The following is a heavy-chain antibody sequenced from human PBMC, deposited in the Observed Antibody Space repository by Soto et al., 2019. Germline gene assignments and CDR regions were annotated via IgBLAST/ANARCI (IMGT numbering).Heavy chain of an antibody. V-gene: IGHV4-4*07. Sequence: QMQLQESGPGLVKPSQNLSLTCTVSGGSVSNHYWSWIRQPAGKGLEWLGRWYNAERTNYNPSLKSRVTMSMDTSKNQFSLKLTSVTAADTAVYFCAREPLAHSYFDFWGQGTPVTVSS. CDR1: GGSVSNHY. CDR3: AREPLAHSYFDF. J-gene: IGHJ4*02. CDR2: WYNAERT.